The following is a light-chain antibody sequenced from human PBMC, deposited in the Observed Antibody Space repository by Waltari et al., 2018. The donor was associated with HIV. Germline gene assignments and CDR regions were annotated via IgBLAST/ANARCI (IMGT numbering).Light chain of an antibody. J-gene: IGLJ2*01. V-gene: IGLV6-57*04. CDR1: SGAIASDS. CDR2: EDD. CDR3: QSYSSETQF. Sequence: NFMLTQPHAVSGSPGKTVTISCTRSSGAIASDSVQWYQHRPGSGPTIVIYEDDRRPSGVPDRFSGSIDRSSNSASLTISGLSTEDEADYYCQSYSSETQFFGGGTKLTVL.